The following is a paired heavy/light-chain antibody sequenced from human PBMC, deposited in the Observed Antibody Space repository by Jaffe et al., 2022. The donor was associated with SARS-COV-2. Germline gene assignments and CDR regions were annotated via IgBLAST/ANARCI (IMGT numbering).Heavy chain of an antibody. CDR3: ARLGYCTGGSCPTDY. Sequence: EVQLVESGGGLVQPGGSLRLSCAASGFTFNGYSMNWVRQAPGEGLEWVSYISSGSSITIYYADSVKGRFTISRDNAKSSLYLQMNSLRAEDTAVYYCARLGYCTGGSCPTDYWGQGTLVTVSS. V-gene: IGHV3-48*01. J-gene: IGHJ4*02. D-gene: IGHD2-15*01. CDR1: GFTFNGYS. CDR2: ISSGSSITI.
Light chain of an antibody. Sequence: QSVLTQPPSVSGAPGQRVTISCTGSSSNIGAGYDVHWYQQLPGTAPKLLIYGNTNRPSGVPDRFSGSKSGTSASLAITGLQAEDEADYYCQSYDSSLSVLFGGGTKLTVL. CDR1: SSNIGAGYD. V-gene: IGLV1-40*01. CDR2: GNT. CDR3: QSYDSSLSVL. J-gene: IGLJ2*01.